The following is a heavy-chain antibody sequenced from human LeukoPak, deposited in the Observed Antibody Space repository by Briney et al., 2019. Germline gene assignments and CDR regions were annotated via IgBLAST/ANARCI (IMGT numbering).Heavy chain of an antibody. CDR3: ARRGSSGYGA. CDR1: GNSISSGDNY. J-gene: IGHJ5*02. Sequence: SQTLSLTCTVSGNSISSGDNYWSWIRQPPGKGLEWIGEINHSGSTNYNPSLKSRVTISVDTSKNQFSLKLSSVTAADTAVYYCARRGSSGYGAWGQGTLVTVSS. D-gene: IGHD3-22*01. V-gene: IGHV4-30-4*08. CDR2: INHSGST.